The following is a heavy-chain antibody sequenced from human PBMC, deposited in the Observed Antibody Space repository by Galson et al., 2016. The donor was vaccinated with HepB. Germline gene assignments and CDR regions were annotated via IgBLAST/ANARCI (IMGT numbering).Heavy chain of an antibody. Sequence: SLRLSCAASGFTFRSYGMHWVRQAPGKGLEWVAVISYDGSNKNYSDSVKGRFTISRDNSKNTLYLQMNSLRDEDTAVYYFAKGLRKYYVGGNLGHWGQGTLGTVSS. V-gene: IGHV3-30*18. CDR1: GFTFRSYG. CDR3: AKGLRKYYVGGNLGH. D-gene: IGHD3-16*01. J-gene: IGHJ4*02. CDR2: ISYDGSNK.